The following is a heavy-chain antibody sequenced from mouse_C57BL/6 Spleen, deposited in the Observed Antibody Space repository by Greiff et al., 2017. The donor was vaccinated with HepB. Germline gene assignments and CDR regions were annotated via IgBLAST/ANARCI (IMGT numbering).Heavy chain of an antibody. V-gene: IGHV1-63*01. Sequence: VQLQQSGAELVRPGTSVKMSCKASGYTFTNYWIGWVKQRPGHGLEWIGDIYPGGGYTNYNEKFKGKATLTADKSSSTAYMQFSSLASEDSAIYYCARKDDYDGGVFDYWGQGTTLTVSS. D-gene: IGHD2-4*01. J-gene: IGHJ2*01. CDR2: IYPGGGYT. CDR1: GYTFTNYW. CDR3: ARKDDYDGGVFDY.